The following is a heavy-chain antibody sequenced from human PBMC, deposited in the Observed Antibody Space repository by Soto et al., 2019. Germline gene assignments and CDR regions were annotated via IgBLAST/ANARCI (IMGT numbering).Heavy chain of an antibody. CDR2: IYPGGSDT. D-gene: IGHD2-2*02. Sequence: GESLKISCKGSGYSFTSYWIGWVRQMPGKGLEWMGIIYPGGSDTRYSPSFQGQVTISADKSISTAYLQWSSLKASDTAMYYCARLGLKRYCSSTSCYTMDVWGQGTTVTVSS. CDR3: ARLGLKRYCSSTSCYTMDV. J-gene: IGHJ6*02. V-gene: IGHV5-51*01. CDR1: GYSFTSYW.